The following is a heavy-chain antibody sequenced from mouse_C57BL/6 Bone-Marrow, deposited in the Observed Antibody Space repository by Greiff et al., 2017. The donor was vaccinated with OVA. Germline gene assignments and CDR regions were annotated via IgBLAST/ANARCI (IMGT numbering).Heavy chain of an antibody. Sequence: VQLQQSGAELAKPGASVKLSCKASGYTFTNYWIGWAKQRPGHGLEWIGDIYPGGGYTNYNEKFKGKATLTADKSSSTAYMQFSSLTSEDSAIYYCARGVYYYGSSSWYFDVWGTGTTVTVSS. CDR1: GYTFTNYW. CDR2: IYPGGGYT. J-gene: IGHJ1*03. D-gene: IGHD1-1*01. V-gene: IGHV1-63*01. CDR3: ARGVYYYGSSSWYFDV.